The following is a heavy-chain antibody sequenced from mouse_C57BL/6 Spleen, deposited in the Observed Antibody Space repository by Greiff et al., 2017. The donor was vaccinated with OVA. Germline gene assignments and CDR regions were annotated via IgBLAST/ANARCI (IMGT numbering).Heavy chain of an antibody. CDR1: GYTFTDYE. CDR3: TREGEYYDYGFDV. V-gene: IGHV1-15*01. Sequence: QVHVKQSGAELVRPGASVTLSCKASGYTFTDYEIHWVKQTPVHGLEWIGAIDPETGGTAYNQKFKGKAILTADKSSSTAYMELRSLTSEDSAVYYCTREGEYYDYGFDVWGTGTTVTVSS. D-gene: IGHD2-4*01. J-gene: IGHJ1*03. CDR2: IDPETGGT.